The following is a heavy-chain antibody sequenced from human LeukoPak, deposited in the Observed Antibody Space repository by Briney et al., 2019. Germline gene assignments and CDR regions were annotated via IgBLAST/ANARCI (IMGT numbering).Heavy chain of an antibody. CDR3: ATPAAGPGAEYSQY. D-gene: IGHD6-13*01. CDR1: GFTFSSYS. CDR2: ISSSSSYI. Sequence: PGGSLRLSCAASGFTFSSYSMNWVRQAPGKGLEWVSSISSSSSYIYYADSVKGRFTISRDNAKNSLDLQMNSLKAEDTAVYYCATPAAGPGAEYSQYWGQGTLVIVSS. J-gene: IGHJ1*01. V-gene: IGHV3-21*01.